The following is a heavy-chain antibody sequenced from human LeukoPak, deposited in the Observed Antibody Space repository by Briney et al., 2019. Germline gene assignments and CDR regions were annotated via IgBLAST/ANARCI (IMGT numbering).Heavy chain of an antibody. D-gene: IGHD2-15*01. CDR2: ISGSGGST. Sequence: PGGSLRLSCAASGFTFSSYAMSWVRQAPGKGLEWVSAISGSGGSTYYADSVKGRFTISRDNSKNTLYLQMNSLRAEDTAVYYCARYCSGGSCYSRYFQHWGQGTLVTVSS. J-gene: IGHJ1*01. V-gene: IGHV3-23*01. CDR1: GFTFSSYA. CDR3: ARYCSGGSCYSRYFQH.